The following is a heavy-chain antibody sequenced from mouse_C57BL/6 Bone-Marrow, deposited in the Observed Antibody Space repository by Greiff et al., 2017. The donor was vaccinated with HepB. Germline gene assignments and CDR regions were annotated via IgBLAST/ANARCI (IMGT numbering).Heavy chain of an antibody. D-gene: IGHD1-1*01. CDR2: IDPSDSYT. CDR1: GYTFTSYW. Sequence: QVQLQQPGAELVKPGASVKLSCKASGYTFTSYWMQWVKQRPGQGLEWIGEIDPSDSYTNYNQKFKGKATLTVDTSSSTAYMQLSSLTSEDSAVYSGAREGLLRWYFDVWGTGTTVTVSS. V-gene: IGHV1-50*01. CDR3: AREGLLRWYFDV. J-gene: IGHJ1*03.